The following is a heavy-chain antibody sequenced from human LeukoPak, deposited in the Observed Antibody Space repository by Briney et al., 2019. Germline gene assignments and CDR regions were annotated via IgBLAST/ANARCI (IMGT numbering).Heavy chain of an antibody. CDR1: GFTVSSNY. Sequence: GGSLRLSCAASGFTVSSNYMSWVRQAPGKGLEWVSVIYSGGSTYYADSVKGRFTISRDNSKNTPYLQMNSLRAEDTAVYYCARDVYSSGWYLPDYWGQGTLVTVSS. D-gene: IGHD6-19*01. V-gene: IGHV3-53*01. CDR2: IYSGGST. CDR3: ARDVYSSGWYLPDY. J-gene: IGHJ4*02.